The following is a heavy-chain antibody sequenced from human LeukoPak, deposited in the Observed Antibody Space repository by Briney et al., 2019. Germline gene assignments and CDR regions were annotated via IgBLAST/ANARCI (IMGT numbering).Heavy chain of an antibody. J-gene: IGHJ4*02. Sequence: GGSLRLSCAASGFTFDDYAMHWVRQAPGKGLEWVSGISWNSGSIGYADSVKGRFTISRDNAKNSLYLQMNSLRAEDTAVYYCARDGIAAAGSLDYWGQGTLVTVSS. CDR2: ISWNSGSI. CDR1: GFTFDDYA. CDR3: ARDGIAAAGSLDY. V-gene: IGHV3-9*01. D-gene: IGHD6-13*01.